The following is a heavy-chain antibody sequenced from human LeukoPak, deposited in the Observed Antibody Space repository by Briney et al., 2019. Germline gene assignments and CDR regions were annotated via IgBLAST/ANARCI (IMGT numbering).Heavy chain of an antibody. CDR3: GKNRYSGSLSPFDI. V-gene: IGHV3-23*01. J-gene: IGHJ3*02. Sequence: PGGSLRLSCAASGFTFSSFAMSWVRQTPGKGLEWVSGISGNGGTTYYADSVKGRFTISRDNSKNTLYLQMNSLRAEDTAVYYCGKNRYSGSLSPFDIWGQGTMVTVSS. D-gene: IGHD1-26*01. CDR2: ISGNGGTT. CDR1: GFTFSSFA.